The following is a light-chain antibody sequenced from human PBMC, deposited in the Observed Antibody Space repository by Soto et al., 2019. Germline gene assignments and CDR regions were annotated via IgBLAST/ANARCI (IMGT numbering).Light chain of an antibody. Sequence: SYELTQPPSVSVSPGQTASITCSGDKLGDKYACWYQQKPGQSPVLVIYQDTKRPSRIPERFSGSSSGNTATLTISGTQAMDEADYYCQAWDSSTASYVFGTGTKLTVL. V-gene: IGLV3-1*01. CDR1: KLGDKY. CDR2: QDT. CDR3: QAWDSSTASYV. J-gene: IGLJ1*01.